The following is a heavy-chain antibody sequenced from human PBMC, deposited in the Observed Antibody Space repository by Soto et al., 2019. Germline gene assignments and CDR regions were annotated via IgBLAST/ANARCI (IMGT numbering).Heavy chain of an antibody. J-gene: IGHJ4*02. Sequence: QEQLQESGPRLVEPSGTLSLTCAVSGASISNSAWWSWVRQPPGKGLGWIGEIYHSGTTNCDPSLKSRVTISLDKSKSQFFLTLTSVTAADTAVYYCAIPGAGDFDYWGRGALVTVSS. CDR1: GASISNSAW. D-gene: IGHD6-13*01. CDR3: AIPGAGDFDY. CDR2: IYHSGTT. V-gene: IGHV4-4*02.